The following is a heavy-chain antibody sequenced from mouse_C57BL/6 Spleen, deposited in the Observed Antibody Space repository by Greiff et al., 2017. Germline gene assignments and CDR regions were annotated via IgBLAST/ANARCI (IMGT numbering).Heavy chain of an antibody. J-gene: IGHJ4*01. V-gene: IGHV5-16*01. Sequence: EVKLMESEGGLVQPGSSMKLSCTASGFTFSDYYMAWVRQVPEKGLEWVANINYDGSSTYYLDSLKSRFIISRDNAKNILYLQMSSLKSEDTATYYCATYGLDYWGQGTSVTVSS. CDR2: INYDGSST. CDR1: GFTFSDYY. CDR3: ATYGLDY.